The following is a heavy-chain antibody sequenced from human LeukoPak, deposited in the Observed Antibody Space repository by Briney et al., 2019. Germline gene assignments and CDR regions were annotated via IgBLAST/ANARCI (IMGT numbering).Heavy chain of an antibody. CDR2: INHSGST. Sequence: SETLSLTCAVYGGSFSGYYWGWIRQPPGKGLEWIGEINHSGSTNYNPSLKSRVTISVDTSKNQFSLKLSSVTAADTAVYYCARHPPQWLGNAFDIWGQGTMVTVSS. J-gene: IGHJ3*02. CDR1: GGSFSGYY. CDR3: ARHPPQWLGNAFDI. V-gene: IGHV4-34*01. D-gene: IGHD6-19*01.